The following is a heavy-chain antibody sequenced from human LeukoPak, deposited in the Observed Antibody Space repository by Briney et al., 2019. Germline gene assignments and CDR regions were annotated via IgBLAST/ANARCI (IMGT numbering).Heavy chain of an antibody. CDR3: ARQWYRMATTKSRSQYNWFDP. D-gene: IGHD5-24*01. CDR1: GGSISSSSYY. J-gene: IGHJ5*02. V-gene: IGHV4-39*01. Sequence: PSETLSLTCTVSGGSISSSSYYWSWIRQPPGKGLEWIGSIYYSGSTYYNPSLKSRVTISVDTSKNQFSLKLSSVTAADTAVYYCARQWYRMATTKSRSQYNWFDPWGQGTLVTVSS. CDR2: IYYSGST.